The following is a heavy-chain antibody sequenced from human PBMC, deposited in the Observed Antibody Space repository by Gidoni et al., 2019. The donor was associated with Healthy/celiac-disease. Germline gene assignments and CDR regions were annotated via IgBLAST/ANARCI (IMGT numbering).Heavy chain of an antibody. V-gene: IGHV3-48*03. CDR1: GFTFSSYE. Sequence: EVKLVESGGGLVQPGGSLRLSCAASGFTFSSYEMNWVRQAPGKGLEWVSYISSSGSTIYYADSVKGRFTISRDNAKNSLYLQMNSLRAEDTAVYYCARETSGWYAALDYWGQGTLVTVSS. CDR2: ISSSGSTI. D-gene: IGHD6-19*01. CDR3: ARETSGWYAALDY. J-gene: IGHJ4*02.